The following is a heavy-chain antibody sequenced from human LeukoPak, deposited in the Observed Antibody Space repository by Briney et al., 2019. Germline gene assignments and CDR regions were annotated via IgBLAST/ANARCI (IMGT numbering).Heavy chain of an antibody. V-gene: IGHV4-59*01. CDR1: GGSISSYY. D-gene: IGHD3-3*01. CDR2: IYYSGST. CDR3: ARADFWSGYKYFQH. J-gene: IGHJ1*01. Sequence: SVTLSLTCTVSGGSISSYYWSWIRQPPGKGLEWIGYIYYSGSTYYNPSLKSRVTISVDTSKNQFSLKLSSVTAADTAVYYCARADFWSGYKYFQHWGQGTLVTVSS.